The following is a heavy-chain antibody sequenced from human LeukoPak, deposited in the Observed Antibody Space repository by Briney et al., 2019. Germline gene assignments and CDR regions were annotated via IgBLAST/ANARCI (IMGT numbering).Heavy chain of an antibody. CDR3: GRGFSIVPAGIPDY. CDR2: INTDGGST. J-gene: IGHJ4*02. D-gene: IGHD2-2*02. CDR1: GFTFSSYS. Sequence: GGSLRLSCAASGFTFSSYSMNWVRQAPGKGLVWVSRINTDGGSTTYADSVKGRFTISRDNAKNTLYLQMNSLRAEDTAVYYCGRGFSIVPAGIPDYWGLGTLVTVSS. V-gene: IGHV3-74*01.